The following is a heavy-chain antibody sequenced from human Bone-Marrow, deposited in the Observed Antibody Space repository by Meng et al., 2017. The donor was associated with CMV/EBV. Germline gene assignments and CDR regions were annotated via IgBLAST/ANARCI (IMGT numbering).Heavy chain of an antibody. V-gene: IGHV1-46*01. CDR3: AIFPRRGYCSSTSCDRLWDY. CDR1: GYTFTSNY. D-gene: IGHD2-2*01. J-gene: IGHJ4*02. Sequence: ASVKVSCKASGYTFTSNYIHWVRQAPGQGLEWMGIIQSSGGGTSYAQKFQGRVTMTRDTSTSTVYMELSSLRSEDTAVYYCAIFPRRGYCSSTSCDRLWDYWGQGTLVTVSS. CDR2: IQSSGGGT.